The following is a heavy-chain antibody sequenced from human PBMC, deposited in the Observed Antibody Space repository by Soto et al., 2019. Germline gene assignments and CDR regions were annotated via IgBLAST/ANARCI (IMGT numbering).Heavy chain of an antibody. Sequence: SETLSLTCTVSGGSISSYYWSWIRQPPGKGLEWIGYIYYSGSTNYNPSLKSRVTISVDTSKNQFSLKLSSVTAADTAVYYCARDLFGWFDPWGQGTLVTVSS. V-gene: IGHV4-59*01. CDR1: GGSISSYY. D-gene: IGHD3-10*01. CDR2: IYYSGST. J-gene: IGHJ5*02. CDR3: ARDLFGWFDP.